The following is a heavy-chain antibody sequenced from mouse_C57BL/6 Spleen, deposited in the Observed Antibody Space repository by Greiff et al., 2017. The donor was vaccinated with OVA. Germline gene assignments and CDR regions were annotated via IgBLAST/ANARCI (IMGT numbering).Heavy chain of an antibody. CDR2: IDPSDSYT. J-gene: IGHJ3*01. CDR3: ARSKGYYPFAY. CDR1: GYTFTSYW. V-gene: IGHV1-69*01. Sequence: QVQLQQPGAELVMPGASVKLSCKASGYTFTSYWMHWVKQRPGQGLEWIGEIDPSDSYTNYNQEFKGKSTLTVDKSSSTAYMQLSSLTSEDSAVYYCARSKGYYPFAYWGQGTLVTVSA. D-gene: IGHD2-3*01.